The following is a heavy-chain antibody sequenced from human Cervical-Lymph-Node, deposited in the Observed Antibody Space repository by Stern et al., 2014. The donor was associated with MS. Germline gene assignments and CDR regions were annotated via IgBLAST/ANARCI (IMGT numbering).Heavy chain of an antibody. CDR2: ITSRSTYI. Sequence: VKLVESGGGLVKPGGPLRLPCAASGFAFNTYTMTWVRQAPGKGLEWVASITSRSTYIYDSASIKARITIPNDNAKKAQYLQLNSLRAEDTAVYYCARDSHYYGMNVWGQGTTVTVSS. CDR3: ARDSHYYGMNV. J-gene: IGHJ6*02. V-gene: IGHV3-21*01. CDR1: GFAFNTYT.